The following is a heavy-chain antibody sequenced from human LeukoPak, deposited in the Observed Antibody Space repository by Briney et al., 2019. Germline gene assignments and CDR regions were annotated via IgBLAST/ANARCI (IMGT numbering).Heavy chain of an antibody. J-gene: IGHJ4*02. CDR1: GFTFSSYA. Sequence: PGGSLRLSCAACGFTFSSYAMSWVRQAPGKGLEWVSAISGSGGSTYYADSVKGRFTISRDNSKNTLYLQMNSLRAEDTAVYYCARTGGIVVVPASKGNDYWGQGTLVTVSS. CDR2: ISGSGGST. CDR3: ARTGGIVVVPASKGNDY. V-gene: IGHV3-23*01. D-gene: IGHD2-2*01.